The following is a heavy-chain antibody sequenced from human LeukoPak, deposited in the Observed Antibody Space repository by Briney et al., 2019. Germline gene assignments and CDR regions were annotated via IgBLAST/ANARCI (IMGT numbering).Heavy chain of an antibody. CDR1: GGSISSYY. V-gene: IGHV4-4*07. Sequence: SETLSLTCTVSGGSISSYYWFWLRQPAGKGLEWIGRIFRSGSTNYNPSLKSRVTMSVDTSRNQFSLKLSSVTAADTAVYYCARGGDYGDYGSPHDYWGQGTLVIVSS. CDR3: ARGGDYGDYGSPHDY. CDR2: IFRSGST. J-gene: IGHJ4*02. D-gene: IGHD4-17*01.